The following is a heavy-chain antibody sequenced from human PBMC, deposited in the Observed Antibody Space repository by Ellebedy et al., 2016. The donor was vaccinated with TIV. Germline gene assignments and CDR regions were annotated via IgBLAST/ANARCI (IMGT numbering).Heavy chain of an antibody. Sequence: MPSETLSLTCAVYGCSTSGYYLSWIRQRPGKGVEWIGEVNHSGSTNYNPSLKSRVNRSVDTSKNQFSLKLSSVTAADTAVYYCARVGRTMVRGVIYYYYYGMDVWGQGTTVTVSS. CDR1: GCSTSGYY. J-gene: IGHJ6*02. D-gene: IGHD3-10*01. CDR2: VNHSGST. V-gene: IGHV4-34*01. CDR3: ARVGRTMVRGVIYYYYYGMDV.